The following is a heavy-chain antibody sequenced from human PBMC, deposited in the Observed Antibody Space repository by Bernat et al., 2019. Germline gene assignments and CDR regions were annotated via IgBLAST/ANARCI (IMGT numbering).Heavy chain of an antibody. CDR3: ARDKGFDFWSGYWGNGWFDP. D-gene: IGHD3-3*01. J-gene: IGHJ5*02. V-gene: IGHV3-33*01. CDR1: GFTFSSYG. CDR2: IWYDGSNK. Sequence: QVQLVESGGGVVQPGRSLRLSCAASGFTFSSYGMHWVRQAPGKGLEWVAVIWYDGSNKYYADSVKGRFTISRDNSKNTLYLQMNSLRAEDTAVYYCARDKGFDFWSGYWGNGWFDPWGQGTLVTGSS.